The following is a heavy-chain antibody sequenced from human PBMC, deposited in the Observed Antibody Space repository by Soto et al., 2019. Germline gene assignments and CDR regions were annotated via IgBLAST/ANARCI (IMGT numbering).Heavy chain of an antibody. D-gene: IGHD6-13*01. J-gene: IGHJ5*02. CDR1: GGSISSYY. Sequence: SETLSLTCTVSGGSISSYYWSWIRQPPGKGLEWIGYIYYSGSTNYNPSLKSRVTISVDTSKNQFSLKLSSVTAADTAVYYCARAGQGIAAAGSRVKFDPWGQGTLVTVSS. CDR3: ARAGQGIAAAGSRVKFDP. V-gene: IGHV4-59*01. CDR2: IYYSGST.